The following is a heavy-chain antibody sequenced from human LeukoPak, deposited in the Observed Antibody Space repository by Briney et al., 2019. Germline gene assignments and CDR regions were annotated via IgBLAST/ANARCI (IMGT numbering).Heavy chain of an antibody. Sequence: GGSLRLSCAASGFTFDDYAMHWVRQAPGKGLEWVSGISWNSGSIGYADSVKGRFTISRDNSKSTLYLQMNSLRAEDTAVYYCAKEDRSDSSGYNDYWGQGTLVTVSS. CDR3: AKEDRSDSSGYNDY. J-gene: IGHJ4*02. CDR1: GFTFDDYA. D-gene: IGHD3-22*01. V-gene: IGHV3-9*01. CDR2: ISWNSGSI.